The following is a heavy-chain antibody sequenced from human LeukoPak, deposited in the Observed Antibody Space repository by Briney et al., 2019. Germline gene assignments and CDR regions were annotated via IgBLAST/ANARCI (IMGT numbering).Heavy chain of an antibody. CDR1: GGPISSRSFY. D-gene: IGHD6-19*01. J-gene: IGHJ4*02. CDR3: VRGIVKITVAGRHFFDS. V-gene: IGHV4-39*07. CDR2: IFHTGNT. Sequence: PSETLSLTCTISGGPISSRSFYWGWVRQPPGQGLEWIGTIFHTGNTYQKPSLKSRVTLSVDTSKNRFSLRLNSVTAADTAVYYCVRGIVKITVAGRHFFDSWGQGTRVTVSS.